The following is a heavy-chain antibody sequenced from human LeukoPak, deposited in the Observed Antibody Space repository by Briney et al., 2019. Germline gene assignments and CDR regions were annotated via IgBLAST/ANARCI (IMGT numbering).Heavy chain of an antibody. D-gene: IGHD5-18*01. CDR1: GFTFSSYS. CDR2: ISSSSSSHK. Sequence: GGSLRLSCAASGFTFSSYSMNWVRQAPGKGLEWVSSISSSSSSHKYYADSVKGRFTISRDNAKNSLYLQMSGLRAEDTAVYYCARDLGYSYGYGAFDIWGQGTMVTVSS. V-gene: IGHV3-21*01. J-gene: IGHJ3*02. CDR3: ARDLGYSYGYGAFDI.